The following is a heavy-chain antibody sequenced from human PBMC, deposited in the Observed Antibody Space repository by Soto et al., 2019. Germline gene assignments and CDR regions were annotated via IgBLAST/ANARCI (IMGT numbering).Heavy chain of an antibody. Sequence: EVQLVESGGGLVQPGGSLRLSCAASGFTFSSYEMNWVRQAPGKGLAWVSYISSSGSTIYYADSVKGRFTISRDNAKNSLYLQMNSLRAEDTAVYYCAGYSSSWSEAFDYWGQGTLVTVSS. CDR1: GFTFSSYE. D-gene: IGHD6-13*01. CDR2: ISSSGSTI. J-gene: IGHJ4*02. V-gene: IGHV3-48*03. CDR3: AGYSSSWSEAFDY.